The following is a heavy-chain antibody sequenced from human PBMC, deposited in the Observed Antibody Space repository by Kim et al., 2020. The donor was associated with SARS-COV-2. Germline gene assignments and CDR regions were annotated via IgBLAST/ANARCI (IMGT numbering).Heavy chain of an antibody. CDR3: ARHSHTTALLSHF. V-gene: IGHV4-39*01. Sequence: SETLSLTCTVSGGSMSTSSYYWGWIRQPPGKGLEWIGSIYYSGSTYYNPSLKSRVTISVDTSKNQFSLKLSSLTATDPAVYYCARHSHTTALLSHF. CDR2: IYYSGST. CDR1: GGSMSTSSYY. J-gene: IGHJ4*01. D-gene: IGHD1-1*01.